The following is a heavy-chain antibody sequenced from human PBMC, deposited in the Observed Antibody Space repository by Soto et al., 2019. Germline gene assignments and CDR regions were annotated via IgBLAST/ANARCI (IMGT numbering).Heavy chain of an antibody. Sequence: QVQLVQSGAEVKKPGASVKVSCKASGYTFTGYYMHWVRQAPGQGLEWMGWINPNSGGTNYAQKFQGRVTMTRDTSISTAYMELSRLRSDDTAVYYCARSDYGFWSGYSFDYWGQGTLVTVSS. CDR2: INPNSGGT. CDR3: ARSDYGFWSGYSFDY. D-gene: IGHD3-3*01. V-gene: IGHV1-2*02. J-gene: IGHJ4*02. CDR1: GYTFTGYY.